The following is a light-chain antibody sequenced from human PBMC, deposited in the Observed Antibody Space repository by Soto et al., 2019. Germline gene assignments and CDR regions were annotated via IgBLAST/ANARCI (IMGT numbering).Light chain of an antibody. CDR3: QQYDSSPLT. CDR2: KAS. Sequence: DIQMTQSPSTLSASVGDRVTITCRASQSISTWLAWYQQRPGKAPKLLIYKASSLESGVPSRFSGSRSGTEFTLTISSLQPDDFATYYCQQYDSSPLTCGGGTKVEIK. J-gene: IGKJ4*01. CDR1: QSISTW. V-gene: IGKV1-5*03.